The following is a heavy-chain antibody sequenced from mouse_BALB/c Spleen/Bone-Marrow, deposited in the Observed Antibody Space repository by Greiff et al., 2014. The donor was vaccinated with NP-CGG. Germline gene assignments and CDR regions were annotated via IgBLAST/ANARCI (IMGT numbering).Heavy chain of an antibody. D-gene: IGHD2-1*01. V-gene: IGHV3-1*02. CDR1: GYSITSGYS. CDR3: ARREGNHAAWFAY. CDR2: IHYSGST. J-gene: IGHJ3*01. Sequence: VQLQQPGPDLVKPSQSLSLTCTVTGYSITSGYSWHWIRQFPGNKLEWMGYIHYSGSTNYNPSLKSRISITRDTSKNQFFLQLNSVTTEDTATYYCARREGNHAAWFAYWGQGTLVTVSA.